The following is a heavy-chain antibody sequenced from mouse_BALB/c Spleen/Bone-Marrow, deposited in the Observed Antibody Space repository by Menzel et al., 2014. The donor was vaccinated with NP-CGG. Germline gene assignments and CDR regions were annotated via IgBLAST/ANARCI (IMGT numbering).Heavy chain of an antibody. CDR1: GFNIKDTY. CDR2: IDPTSGNT. D-gene: IGHD4-1*01. Sequence: DVQLQESGAELVKPGASVKLSCTASGFNIKDTYMHWVKQRPEQGLEWIGRIDPTSGNTKYDPKFQGKATITADTSSNTAYLQLSSLTSGDTAVYYCARWEYYAMDYWGQGTSVTVSS. J-gene: IGHJ4*01. CDR3: ARWEYYAMDY. V-gene: IGHV14-3*02.